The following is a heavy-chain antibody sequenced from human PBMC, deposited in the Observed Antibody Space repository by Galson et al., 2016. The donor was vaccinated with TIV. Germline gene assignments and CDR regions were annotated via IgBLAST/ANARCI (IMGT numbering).Heavy chain of an antibody. D-gene: IGHD1-26*01. CDR3: ATSIVGENIYYYGMDV. Sequence: SLRLSCAASGFNFSRNAMHWVRQAPGRGLEWVAVISYDGTNKYYADSVKGRLSISRDNSRNTLYLQMSSLRREDTAVYYCATSIVGENIYYYGMDVWGQGTTVTVSS. CDR2: ISYDGTNK. V-gene: IGHV3-30-3*01. CDR1: GFNFSRNA. J-gene: IGHJ6*02.